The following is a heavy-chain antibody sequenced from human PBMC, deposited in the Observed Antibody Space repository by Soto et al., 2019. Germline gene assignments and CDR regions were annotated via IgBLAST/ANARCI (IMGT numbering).Heavy chain of an antibody. J-gene: IGHJ4*02. V-gene: IGHV3-7*01. Sequence: GGSLRLSCAASGFTFSSYWMSWVRQSPGKGLEWVANIKQDGSEKYYVDSVKGRFTISRDNAKNSLYLQMNSLRAEDTVVYYCAREKYSSNWYTVYFDYWGQGNLVTVSS. CDR3: AREKYSSNWYTVYFDY. CDR2: IKQDGSEK. D-gene: IGHD6-13*01. CDR1: GFTFSSYW.